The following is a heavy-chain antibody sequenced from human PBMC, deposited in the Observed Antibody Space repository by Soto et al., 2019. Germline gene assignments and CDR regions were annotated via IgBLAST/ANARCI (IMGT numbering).Heavy chain of an antibody. D-gene: IGHD3-9*01. CDR1: GYTFTSYG. J-gene: IGHJ4*02. CDR2: ISGYNGNT. V-gene: IGHV1-18*01. Sequence: ASVKVSCKASGYTFTSYGISWVRQAPGQGLEWMGWISGYNGNTNYAQKLQGRVTMTTDTSASTAYMELRSLRSDDTAVYYCARSGSRTGKNDCWGQGTLVTVSS. CDR3: ARSGSRTGKNDC.